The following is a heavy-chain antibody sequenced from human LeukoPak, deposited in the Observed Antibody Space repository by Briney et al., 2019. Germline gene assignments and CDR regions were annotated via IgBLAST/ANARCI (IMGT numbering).Heavy chain of an antibody. CDR1: GYTFSSFG. CDR2: ISVYNGDT. D-gene: IGHD1-7*01. Sequence: ASVKVSCKASGYTFSSFGFMWVRQAPGQGLDWMGWISVYNGDTRYAQKFQGRVTMTTDTSTSTAYMELRSLTSDDTAVYYCARDHPEPRARNWNYRSNWFDPWGQGTLVTVSS. J-gene: IGHJ5*02. CDR3: ARDHPEPRARNWNYRSNWFDP. V-gene: IGHV1-18*01.